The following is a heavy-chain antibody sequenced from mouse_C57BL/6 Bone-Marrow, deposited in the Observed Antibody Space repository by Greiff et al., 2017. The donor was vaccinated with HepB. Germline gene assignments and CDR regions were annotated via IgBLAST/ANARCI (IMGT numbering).Heavy chain of an antibody. V-gene: IGHV1-4*01. D-gene: IGHD2-2*01. CDR3: ARNMVKGFAY. CDR1: GYTFTSYT. J-gene: IGHJ3*01. Sequence: VNLVESGAELARPGASVKMSCKASGYTFTSYTMHWVKQRPGQGLEWIGYINPSSGYTKYNQKFKDKATLTADKSSSTAYMQLSSLTSEDSAVYYCARNMVKGFAYWGQGTLVTVSA. CDR2: INPSSGYT.